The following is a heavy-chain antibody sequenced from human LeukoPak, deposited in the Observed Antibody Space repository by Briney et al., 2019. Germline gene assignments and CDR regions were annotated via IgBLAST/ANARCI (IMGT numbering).Heavy chain of an antibody. J-gene: IGHJ1*01. CDR1: GGSFSGYY. D-gene: IGHD3-10*01. CDR2: INHSGST. V-gene: IGHV4-34*01. Sequence: NPSETLSLTCAVYGGSFSGYYWSWIRQPPGKGLEWIGEINHSGSTNYNPSLKSRVTISVDTSKNQFSLKLSSVTAADTAVYYCARGTRGPTLKYFQHWGQGTLVTVSS. CDR3: ARGTRGPTLKYFQH.